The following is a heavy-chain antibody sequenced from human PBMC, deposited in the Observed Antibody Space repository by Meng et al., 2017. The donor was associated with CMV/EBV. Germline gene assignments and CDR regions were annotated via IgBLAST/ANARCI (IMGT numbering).Heavy chain of an antibody. Sequence: QESVPGLVKPSYTLSLSCTVSGGSISSSSYYWGWIRQPPGKGLEWIGSIYYSGSTYYNPSLKSRVTISVDTSKNQFSLKLSSVTAADTAVYYCARSIAARPYRYNWFDPWGQGTLVTVSS. D-gene: IGHD6-6*01. V-gene: IGHV4-39*07. CDR1: GGSISSSSYY. CDR2: IYYSGST. J-gene: IGHJ5*02. CDR3: ARSIAARPYRYNWFDP.